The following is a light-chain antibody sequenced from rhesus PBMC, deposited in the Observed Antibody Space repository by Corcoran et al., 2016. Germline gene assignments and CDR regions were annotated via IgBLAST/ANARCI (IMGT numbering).Light chain of an antibody. J-gene: IGKJ4*01. V-gene: IGKV3-42*03. CDR3: QQYSNWPLT. CDR1: QSVSSS. Sequence: EIVLTQSPGTLSLSPGERATLSCRASQSVSSSLAWYQQKPGQVPRLLIFGGSNRATGIADRFSGSGAGTDFPLTISSLEPEDFAVYYFQQYSNWPLTFGGGTKVEIK. CDR2: GGS.